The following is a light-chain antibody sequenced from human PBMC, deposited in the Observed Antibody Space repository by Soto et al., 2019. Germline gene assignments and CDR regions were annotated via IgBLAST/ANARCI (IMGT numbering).Light chain of an antibody. CDR3: SSYSSTSSLYV. Sequence: QSVLTQPASVSWSPGQSITISCTGTSSDVGSYIYVSWYQQHPGKAPKLMIYEVTNRPSGVSIRFSGSKSGNTASLTISGLQAEDEADYYCSSYSSTSSLYVFGTGTKVTVL. CDR1: SSDVGSYIY. J-gene: IGLJ1*01. V-gene: IGLV2-14*01. CDR2: EVT.